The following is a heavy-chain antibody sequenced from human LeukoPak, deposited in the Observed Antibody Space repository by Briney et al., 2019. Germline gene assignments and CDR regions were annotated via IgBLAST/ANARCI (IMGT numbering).Heavy chain of an antibody. D-gene: IGHD4-17*01. J-gene: IGHJ4*02. CDR3: ASLGGGSTVTTYLNY. CDR2: IISIFGTA. Sequence: SVKVSCKASRGTFSSYAINWVRQAPGQGLEWMGGIISIFGTANYAQKFQGRVTITADESTSTAYMELSSLRSEDTAVYYCASLGGGSTVTTYLNYWGQGTLVTVSS. CDR1: RGTFSSYA. V-gene: IGHV1-69*13.